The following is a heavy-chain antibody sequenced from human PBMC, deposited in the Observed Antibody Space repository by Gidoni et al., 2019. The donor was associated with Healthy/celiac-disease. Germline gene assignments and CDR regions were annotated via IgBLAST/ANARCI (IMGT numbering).Heavy chain of an antibody. D-gene: IGHD3-22*01. J-gene: IGHJ3*02. CDR1: GGSFSGYY. V-gene: IGHV4-34*01. CDR3: ARDDYDPAFDI. CDR2: INHSGST. Sequence: QVQLQQWGAGLLKPSETLSLTCAVCGGSFSGYYWSWIRQPPGKGLEWIGEINHSGSTNYNPSLKSRVTISVDTSKNQFSLKLSSVTAADTAVYYCARDDYDPAFDIWGQGTMVTVSS.